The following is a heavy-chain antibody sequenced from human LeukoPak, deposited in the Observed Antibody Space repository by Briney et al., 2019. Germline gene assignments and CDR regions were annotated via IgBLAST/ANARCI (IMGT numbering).Heavy chain of an antibody. CDR2: IKSDGSST. J-gene: IGHJ3*02. CDR3: ARIGAATYAFDI. V-gene: IGHV3-74*01. Sequence: GGSLRLSCAASGFTFSRCDMHWVRQAPGKGLVWVSRIKSDGSSTSYADSVKGRFTISRDNAKNTLYLQMNSLRAEDTAVYYCARIGAATYAFDIWGQGTMVTVSS. CDR1: GFTFSRCD. D-gene: IGHD1-26*01.